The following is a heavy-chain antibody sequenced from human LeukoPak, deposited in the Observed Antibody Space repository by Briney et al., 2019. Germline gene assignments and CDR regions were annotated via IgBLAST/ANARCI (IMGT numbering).Heavy chain of an antibody. J-gene: IGHJ4*02. V-gene: IGHV4-34*01. D-gene: IGHD3-22*01. Sequence: SETLSLTCAVYGGSFSGCYWSWIRQPPGKGLEWIGEINHSGSTNYNPSLKSRVTISVDTSKNQFSLKLSSVTAADTAVYYCARGETYYYDSSGYYYWGQGTLVTVSS. CDR2: INHSGST. CDR1: GGSFSGCY. CDR3: ARGETYYYDSSGYYY.